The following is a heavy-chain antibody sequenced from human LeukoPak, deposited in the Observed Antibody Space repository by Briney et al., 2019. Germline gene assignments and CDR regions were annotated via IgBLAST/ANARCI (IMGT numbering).Heavy chain of an antibody. D-gene: IGHD3-22*01. V-gene: IGHV3-53*01. Sequence: GGSLRLSCAASGFIVSSNYMTWVRQAPGKGLDWVSVIYSGGSTYYADSVKGRFTISRDNAKNTVYLQMNSLRAEDSALYHCVRVLSGSWDWFDPWGQGTLVTVSS. CDR2: IYSGGST. CDR3: VRVLSGSWDWFDP. CDR1: GFIVSSNY. J-gene: IGHJ5*02.